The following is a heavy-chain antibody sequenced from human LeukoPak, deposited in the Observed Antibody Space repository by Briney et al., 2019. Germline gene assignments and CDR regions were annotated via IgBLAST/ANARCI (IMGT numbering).Heavy chain of an antibody. D-gene: IGHD5-18*01. CDR2: IYYSGST. J-gene: IGHJ4*02. Sequence: SETLSLTCTVPGGSISSYYWSWIRQPPGKGLEWLGYIYYSGSTNYNPSLKSRVTISVDTSKNQFSLKLSSVTAADTAVYYCARRLGYSYGYYIDYWGQGTLVTVSS. CDR1: GGSISSYY. V-gene: IGHV4-59*08. CDR3: ARRLGYSYGYYIDY.